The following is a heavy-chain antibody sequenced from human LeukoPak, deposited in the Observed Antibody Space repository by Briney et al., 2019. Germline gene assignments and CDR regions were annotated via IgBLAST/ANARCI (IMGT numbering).Heavy chain of an antibody. D-gene: IGHD3-10*01. Sequence: PGGSLRLSCAASGFTFSSYEMNWVRQAPGKGLEWVSYITSGGSTIYYADSVKGRFSISRDNARNSLYLRMNSLRVEDTAVYYCARDSADYYGSGSYYRIDVFDIWGQGTMVTVSS. J-gene: IGHJ3*02. V-gene: IGHV3-48*03. CDR1: GFTFSSYE. CDR3: ARDSADYYGSGSYYRIDVFDI. CDR2: ITSGGSTI.